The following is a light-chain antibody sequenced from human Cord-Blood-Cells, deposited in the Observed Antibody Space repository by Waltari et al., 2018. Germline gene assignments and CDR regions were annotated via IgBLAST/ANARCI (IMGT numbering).Light chain of an antibody. CDR3: QQYYSTPLT. Sequence: DIVMTQPPDSLAVSLGERATINCKSSQSVLYSSNNKNYLAWYQQKPGQPPKLLIYWASTRESGVPDRISGSGSGTDFTHTISSLQAEDVAVYCCQQYYSTPLTFGGGTKVEIK. J-gene: IGKJ4*01. CDR1: QSVLYSSNNKNY. V-gene: IGKV4-1*01. CDR2: WAS.